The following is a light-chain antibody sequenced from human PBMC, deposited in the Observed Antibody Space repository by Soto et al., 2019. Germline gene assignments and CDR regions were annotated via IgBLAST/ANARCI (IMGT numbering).Light chain of an antibody. CDR1: SSDVGRYNY. CDR2: EVT. CDR3: TSYTGSDRLL. V-gene: IGLV2-8*01. Sequence: QSALTQPPSASGCIGQSVTISCTGTSSDVGRYNYVSWYQQHPGKAPRVIIFEVTKRPSGVPDRFSGSKSGNTASLTVSGLRAEDEADYYCTSYTGSDRLLIGGGTKLTVL. J-gene: IGLJ2*01.